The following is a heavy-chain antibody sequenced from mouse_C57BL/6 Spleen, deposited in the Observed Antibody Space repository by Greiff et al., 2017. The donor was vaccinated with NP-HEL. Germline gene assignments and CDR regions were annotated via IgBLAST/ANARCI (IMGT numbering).Heavy chain of an antibody. D-gene: IGHD4-1*01. CDR1: GFTFSDYG. CDR3: ARGTGNWYFDV. J-gene: IGHJ1*03. Sequence: EVQVVESGGGLVKPGGSLKLSCAASGFTFSDYGMHWVRQAPEKGLEWVAYISSGSSTIYYADTVKGRFPISRDNAKNTLFLQMTSLRSEDTAMYYCARGTGNWYFDVWGTGTTVTVSS. V-gene: IGHV5-17*01. CDR2: ISSGSSTI.